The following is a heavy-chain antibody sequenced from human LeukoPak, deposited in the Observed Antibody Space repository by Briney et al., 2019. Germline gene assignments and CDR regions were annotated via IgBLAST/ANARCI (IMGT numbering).Heavy chain of an antibody. CDR3: AREGCTNGVCTPQ. CDR2: IIPIFGTA. V-gene: IGHV1-69*06. CDR1: GGTFSSYA. Sequence: SVKVSCKASGGTFSSYAISWVRQAPGQRLEWMGGIIPIFGTANYAQKFQGRVTITADKSTSTAYMELSSLRSEDTAVYYCAREGCTNGVCTPQWGQGTLVTVSS. D-gene: IGHD2-8*01. J-gene: IGHJ4*02.